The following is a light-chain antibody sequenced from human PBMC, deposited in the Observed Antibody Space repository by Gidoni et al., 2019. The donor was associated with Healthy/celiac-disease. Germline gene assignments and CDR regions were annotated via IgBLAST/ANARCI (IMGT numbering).Light chain of an antibody. V-gene: IGKV3-11*01. J-gene: IGKJ3*01. CDR1: PSVSSY. CDR2: DAS. CDR3: QQRSNWPRGFT. Sequence: EIVLTQSPATLSLSPGERATLSCRASPSVSSYLAWYQQKPGQAPRLLIYDASNRATGIPARFSGSGSGTDFTLTSSSLEPEDFAVYYCQQRSNWPRGFTFGPGTKVDIK.